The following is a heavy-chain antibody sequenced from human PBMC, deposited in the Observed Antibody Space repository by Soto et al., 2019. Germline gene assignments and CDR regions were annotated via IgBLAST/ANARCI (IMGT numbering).Heavy chain of an antibody. CDR3: VRVPGP. CDR2: IYHSGST. V-gene: IGHV4-30-2*01. Sequence: SDTLSLTCVVTGGSISRGGYSWRWIRQPPGKGLEWIGYIYHSGSTYYNPSLKSRVTISVDRSKNQFSLKLSSVTAADTAVYYCVRVPGPWGQGTLVTVSS. J-gene: IGHJ5*02. CDR1: GGSISRGGYS.